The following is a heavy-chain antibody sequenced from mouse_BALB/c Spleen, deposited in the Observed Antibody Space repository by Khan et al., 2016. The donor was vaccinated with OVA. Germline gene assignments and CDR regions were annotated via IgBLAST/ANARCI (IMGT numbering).Heavy chain of an antibody. CDR1: GYTFTSYW. D-gene: IGHD1-2*01. Sequence: QVQLQQPGAELVKPGASVKLSCKASGYTFTSYWMHWVKQRPGQGLEWIGEINPSNGRTHYNEKFKRKATLTVDKSSSPAYMQRSSQTSEDAAVYYCERSTTASFNYWGQGTTRTVSS. CDR2: INPSNGRT. V-gene: IGHV1S81*02. J-gene: IGHJ2*01. CDR3: ERSTTASFNY.